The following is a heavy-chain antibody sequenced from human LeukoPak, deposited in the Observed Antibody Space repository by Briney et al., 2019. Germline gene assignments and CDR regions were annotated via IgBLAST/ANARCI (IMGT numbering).Heavy chain of an antibody. CDR2: ISPSGGIT. CDR3: AKDDDWGRFKD. J-gene: IGHJ1*01. CDR1: GFTFRSHG. D-gene: IGHD3-16*01. V-gene: IGHV3-23*01. Sequence: GGSLRLSCAASGFTFRSHGMNWVRQAPGKGLEWVSGISPSGGITYYTDSVRGRFTISRDNSKNTVSLQMNRLRGEDTAVYYCAKDDDWGRFKDWGQGTLVTVSS.